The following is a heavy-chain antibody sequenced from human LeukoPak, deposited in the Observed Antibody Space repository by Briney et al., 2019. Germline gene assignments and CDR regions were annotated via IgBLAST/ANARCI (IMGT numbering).Heavy chain of an antibody. CDR3: ARGGDYYDSSGYYFYYYYYYYMDV. Sequence: SETLSLTCTVSGGSISSYYWSWIRQPAGKGLEWIGRIYTSGSTNYNPSLKSRVTMSVDTSKNQFSLKLSSVTAADTAVYYCARGGDYYDSSGYYFYYYYYYYMDVWGKGTTVTVSS. D-gene: IGHD3-22*01. V-gene: IGHV4-4*07. J-gene: IGHJ6*03. CDR1: GGSISSYY. CDR2: IYTSGST.